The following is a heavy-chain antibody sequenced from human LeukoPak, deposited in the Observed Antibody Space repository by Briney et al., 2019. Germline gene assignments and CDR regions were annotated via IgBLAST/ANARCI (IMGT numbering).Heavy chain of an antibody. CDR1: GVSFSSYY. CDR2: INHSGST. D-gene: IGHD1-7*01. CDR3: AREYNWNYGWFDP. V-gene: IGHV4-34*01. Sequence: SETLSLTCAVYGVSFSSYYWSWIRQPPGKGLEWIWEINHSGSTNYNPSLKSRVTISVDTSKNQFSLKLSSVTAADTAVYYCAREYNWNYGWFDPWGQGTLVTVSS. J-gene: IGHJ5*02.